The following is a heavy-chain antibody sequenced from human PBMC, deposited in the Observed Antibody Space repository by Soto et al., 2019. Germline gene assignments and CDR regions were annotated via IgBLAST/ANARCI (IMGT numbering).Heavy chain of an antibody. J-gene: IGHJ4*02. CDR2: INAGNGNT. Sequence: SVKVSCKASGYTFTSYAMHWVRQAPGQRLEWMGWINAGNGNTKYSQKFQGRVTITRDTSASTAYMELSSLRSEDTAVYYCARESARDYYFDYWGQGTLVTVSS. CDR1: GYTFTSYA. CDR3: ARESARDYYFDY. D-gene: IGHD2-21*02. V-gene: IGHV1-3*01.